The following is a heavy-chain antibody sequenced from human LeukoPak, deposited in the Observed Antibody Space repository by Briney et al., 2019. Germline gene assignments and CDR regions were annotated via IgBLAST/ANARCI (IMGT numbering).Heavy chain of an antibody. CDR2: IYSGGST. CDR1: GFTVSSNY. D-gene: IGHD2-2*01. J-gene: IGHJ4*02. Sequence: GGSLRLSCAASGFTVSSNYMSWVRQAPGKGLEWVSVIYSGGSTYYADSVKGRFTISRDNSKNTLYLQMNSLRAEDTAVYYCAKAGGRYCSSTSCDPFDYWGQGTLVTVSS. CDR3: AKAGGRYCSSTSCDPFDY. V-gene: IGHV3-66*01.